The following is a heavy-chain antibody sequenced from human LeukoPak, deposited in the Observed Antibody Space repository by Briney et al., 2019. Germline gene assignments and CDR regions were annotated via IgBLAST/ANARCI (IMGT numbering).Heavy chain of an antibody. D-gene: IGHD4-17*01. CDR3: ARPFGDYVNAFDI. CDR1: GGSISSSSYY. V-gene: IGHV4-39*01. CDR2: IYYSGST. Sequence: PSETLSLTCTVSGGSISSSSYYWGWIRQPPGKGLEWIGSIYYSGSTYYNPSLKSRVTISVDTSKNQFSLKLSSMTAADPAVYYCARPFGDYVNAFDIWGQGTMGTDS. J-gene: IGHJ3*02.